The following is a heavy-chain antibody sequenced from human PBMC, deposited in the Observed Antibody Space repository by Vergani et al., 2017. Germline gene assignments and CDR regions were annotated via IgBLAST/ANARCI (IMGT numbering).Heavy chain of an antibody. CDR3: AKDCSSTSCSPGDY. CDR2: ISGSGGST. Sequence: EVQLLESGGGLVQPGGSLRLSCAASGFTFSSCAMSWVRQAPGKGLEWVSAISGSGGSTYYADSVKGRFTISRDNSKNTLYLQMNSLRAEDTAVYYCAKDCSSTSCSPGDYWGQGTLVTVSS. D-gene: IGHD2-2*01. J-gene: IGHJ4*02. V-gene: IGHV3-23*01. CDR1: GFTFSSCA.